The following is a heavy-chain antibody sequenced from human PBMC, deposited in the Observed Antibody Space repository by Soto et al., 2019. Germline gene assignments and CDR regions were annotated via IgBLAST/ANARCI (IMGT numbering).Heavy chain of an antibody. J-gene: IGHJ4*02. V-gene: IGHV3-30*14. Sequence: PGGSLRLSCVASGFTFSSYVIHWVPQAPGKGLEWVALISTDGTEKHYPGSVRGRFTISRDNSKNTLYLQMSSLRAEDTAVYYCVTHSSGWYFDYWGQGTLVTVSS. D-gene: IGHD6-19*01. CDR2: ISTDGTEK. CDR1: GFTFSSYV. CDR3: VTHSSGWYFDY.